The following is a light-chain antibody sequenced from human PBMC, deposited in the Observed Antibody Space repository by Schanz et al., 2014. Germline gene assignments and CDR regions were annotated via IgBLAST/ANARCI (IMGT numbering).Light chain of an antibody. CDR1: SSDVGSYKL. CDR3: CSYAGSYYV. J-gene: IGLJ1*01. CDR2: EAT. Sequence: QSALTQPASVSGSPGQSVTISCTGISSDVGSYKLVSWYQQHPGKAPKLMIYEATKRPSGVSNRFSASKSGNTASLTISGLQAEDEADYYCCSYAGSYYVFGTGTKLTVL. V-gene: IGLV2-23*01.